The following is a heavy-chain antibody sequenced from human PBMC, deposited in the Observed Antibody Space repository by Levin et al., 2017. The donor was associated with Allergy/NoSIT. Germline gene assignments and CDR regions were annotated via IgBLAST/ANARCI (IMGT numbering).Heavy chain of an antibody. CDR3: AKVKTYYYDRSGYSLSGAFDI. J-gene: IGHJ3*02. CDR2: ISGSGSSI. Sequence: GGSLRLSCAASGFSFSSYAMTWVRQAPGKGLEWVSSISGSGSSIYYADSVKGRFTLSRDNSQNTLYLQMNSLRAEDTAVYYCAKVKTYYYDRSGYSLSGAFDIWGQGTLVTVSS. D-gene: IGHD3-22*01. V-gene: IGHV3-23*01. CDR1: GFSFSSYA.